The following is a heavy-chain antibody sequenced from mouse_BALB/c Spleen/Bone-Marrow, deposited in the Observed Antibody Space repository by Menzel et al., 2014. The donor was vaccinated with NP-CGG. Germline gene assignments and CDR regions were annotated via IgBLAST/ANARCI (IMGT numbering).Heavy chain of an antibody. CDR2: IYPGSGST. D-gene: IGHD2-14*01. J-gene: IGHJ4*01. CDR3: ASRGEVRRHYYAMDY. Sequence: QVQLPQPGPELLKPGASVKMSCKASGYTFTDHVISWVKQRTGQGLEWIGEIYPGSGSTYYNGKFKGKATLTADKSSNTAYMQLSSLTSEDSAVYFCASRGEVRRHYYAMDYWGQGTSVTVSS. V-gene: IGHV1-77*01. CDR1: GYTFTDHV.